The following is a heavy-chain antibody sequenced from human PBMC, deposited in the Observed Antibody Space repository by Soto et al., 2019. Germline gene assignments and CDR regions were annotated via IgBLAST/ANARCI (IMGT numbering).Heavy chain of an antibody. V-gene: IGHV3-48*02. J-gene: IGHJ4*02. CDR2: ISSSSSTI. D-gene: IGHD2-2*01. Sequence: EVQLVESGGGLVQPGGSLRLSCAASGFTFSSYSMNWVRQAPGKGLEWVSYISSSSSTIYYADSVKGRFTISRDNAKNSLYLQMNSLRDEDTAVYYCARYCSSTSCYGVGAFDYWGQGTLVTVSS. CDR1: GFTFSSYS. CDR3: ARYCSSTSCYGVGAFDY.